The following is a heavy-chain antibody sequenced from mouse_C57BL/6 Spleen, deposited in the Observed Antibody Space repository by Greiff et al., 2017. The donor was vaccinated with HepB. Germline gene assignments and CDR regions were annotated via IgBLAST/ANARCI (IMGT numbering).Heavy chain of an antibody. Sequence: EVQLQQSGPELVKPGASVKLSCKASGYTFTDYYMNWVKQRHGKGLEWIGDINPNNGGTSYNQKFKGKATLTADKSSSTAYMELRSLTSEDSAVYYCARRRAMITPGFAYWGQGTLVTVSA. CDR1: GYTFTDYY. V-gene: IGHV1-26*01. CDR2: INPNNGGT. CDR3: ARRRAMITPGFAY. J-gene: IGHJ3*01. D-gene: IGHD2-4*01.